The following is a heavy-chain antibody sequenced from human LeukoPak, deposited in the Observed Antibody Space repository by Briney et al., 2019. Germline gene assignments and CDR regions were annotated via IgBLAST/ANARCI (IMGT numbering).Heavy chain of an antibody. Sequence: GGSLRLSCAASGFTFSNYWVHWVRQAPGKGLVWVSRINPDGSTINYADSVKGQFTISRDNANNTLYLQMNSLRAEDTAVYYCATAGNYRFDYWGQGTLVTVSS. D-gene: IGHD1-7*01. CDR2: INPDGSTI. CDR1: GFTFSNYW. J-gene: IGHJ4*02. V-gene: IGHV3-74*01. CDR3: ATAGNYRFDY.